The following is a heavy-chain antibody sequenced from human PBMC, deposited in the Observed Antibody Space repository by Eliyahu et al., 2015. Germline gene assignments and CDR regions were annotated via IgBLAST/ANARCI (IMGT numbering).Heavy chain of an antibody. J-gene: IGHJ5*02. V-gene: IGHV4-34*01. D-gene: IGHD3-10*01. CDR2: INHSGST. CDR3: ARGKPYYYGSGSSRNWFDP. CDR1: GGSFGACY. Sequence: QVQLQQWGAGLLKPSETLSLTCAVYGGSFGACYWSWSPRPPGRGRRWIGEINHSGSTNYNPSLKSRVTISVDTSKNQFSLKLSSVTAADTAVYYCARGKPYYYGSGSSRNWFDPWGQGTLVTVSS.